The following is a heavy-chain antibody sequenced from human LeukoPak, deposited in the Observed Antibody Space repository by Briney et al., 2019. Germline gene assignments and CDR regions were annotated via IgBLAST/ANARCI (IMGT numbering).Heavy chain of an antibody. Sequence: PGGSLRLSCAASGFTFSTYAMSWVRQAPVKELEWVSAISGSGGSTYYADSVKGRFTISRDNSKNTLYLQMSSLRAEDTAVYYCAKHQGYCSSPSCYFDYWGQGTLVTVSS. CDR1: GFTFSTYA. CDR2: ISGSGGST. J-gene: IGHJ4*02. V-gene: IGHV3-23*01. D-gene: IGHD2-2*01. CDR3: AKHQGYCSSPSCYFDY.